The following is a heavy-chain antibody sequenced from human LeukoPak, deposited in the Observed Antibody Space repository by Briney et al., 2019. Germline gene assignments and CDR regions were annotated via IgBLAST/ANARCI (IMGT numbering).Heavy chain of an antibody. Sequence: PGGSLRISCAASGFTFSNTWMSWVRQAPGEGLEGVGRIKSKVDGGTTEYAAPVKGRFTISRDDSKNTLYLQMDSLKPEDTAVYYCATVGYYCSASYYSYWGQGTLVTVSS. D-gene: IGHD3-10*01. J-gene: IGHJ4*02. CDR3: ATVGYYCSASYYSY. CDR1: GFTFSNTW. V-gene: IGHV3-15*01. CDR2: IKSKVDGGTT.